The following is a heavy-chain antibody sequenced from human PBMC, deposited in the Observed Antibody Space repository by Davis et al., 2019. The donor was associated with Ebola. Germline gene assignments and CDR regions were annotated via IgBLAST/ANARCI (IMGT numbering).Heavy chain of an antibody. V-gene: IGHV3-11*01. CDR3: ARLGLLYSFDY. CDR1: GFTFSDNY. D-gene: IGHD5-18*01. Sequence: GESLKISCAASGFTFSDNYMSWIRQAPGKGLEWVSYISSSGVTIFYADSVKGRFTISRDNAKDSLYLQMNSLRAEDTAVYYCARLGLLYSFDYWGQGTLVTVSS. J-gene: IGHJ4*02. CDR2: ISSSGVTI.